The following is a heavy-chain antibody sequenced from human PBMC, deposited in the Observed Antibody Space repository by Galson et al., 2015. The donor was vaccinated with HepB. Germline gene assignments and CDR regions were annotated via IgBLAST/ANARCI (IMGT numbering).Heavy chain of an antibody. CDR2: ISYDEDTE. D-gene: IGHD1-26*01. V-gene: IGHV3-30*18. Sequence: SLRLSCAASGFTFSRYGMHWVRQAPGKGLEWVAVISYDEDTEYYSDSVRGRLTISRDNSKNTLYLQMNSLRGEDTATYYCAKGRPVRGSYGAGPMDVWGKGTTVTVSS. CDR3: AKGRPVRGSYGAGPMDV. J-gene: IGHJ6*04. CDR1: GFTFSRYG.